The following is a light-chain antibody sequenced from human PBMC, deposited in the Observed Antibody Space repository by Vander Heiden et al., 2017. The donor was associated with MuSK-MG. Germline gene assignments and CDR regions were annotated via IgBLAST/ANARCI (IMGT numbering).Light chain of an antibody. CDR1: QSVLYSSNNKNY. J-gene: IGKJ4*02. Sequence: DIVVTPSPDSLAVSLGERATINCKSRQSVLYSSNNKNYLAWYQQKPGQPPKLLIYWASTRECGVPGRFSGSGSGTDFTLTISSLQAEDVAVYYCQQDYDPPLTFGGGTKVEIK. CDR2: WAS. V-gene: IGKV4-1*01. CDR3: QQDYDPPLT.